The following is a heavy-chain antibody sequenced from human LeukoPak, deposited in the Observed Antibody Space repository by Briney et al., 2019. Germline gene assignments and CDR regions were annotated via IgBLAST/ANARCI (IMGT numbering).Heavy chain of an antibody. V-gene: IGHV1-8*01. D-gene: IGHD6-13*01. J-gene: IGHJ4*02. CDR2: MNPNSGNT. CDR1: GYTFTSYD. Sequence: ASVKVSCKASGYTFTSYDINWVRQATGQGLEWMGWMNPNSGNTGYAQKFQGRVTMTRNTSISTAYMELSSLRSEDTAVFYCARTGSSRWHGDHYYFDYWGQGTLVTVSS. CDR3: ARTGSSRWHGDHYYFDY.